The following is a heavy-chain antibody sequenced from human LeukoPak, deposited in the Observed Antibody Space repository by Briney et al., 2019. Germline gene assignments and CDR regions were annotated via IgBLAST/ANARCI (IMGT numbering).Heavy chain of an antibody. D-gene: IGHD1-1*01. CDR1: SGSISTSNYY. V-gene: IGHV4-39*07. Sequence: SETLSLTCTVSSGSISTSNYYWGWVRQPPGKALEWIGNIFYSGSTYYSPSLKSRVTISLDTSRNQFSLKLNSVTAADTAVYYCARDWSAGGTFDYWGQGTLVTVSS. CDR2: IFYSGST. CDR3: ARDWSAGGTFDY. J-gene: IGHJ4*02.